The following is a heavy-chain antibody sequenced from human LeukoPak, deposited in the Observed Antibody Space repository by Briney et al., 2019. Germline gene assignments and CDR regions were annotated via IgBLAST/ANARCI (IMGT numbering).Heavy chain of an antibody. CDR3: ARQMKVPAAAGYYYYYMDV. D-gene: IGHD2-2*01. CDR1: GYSFTSFW. CDR2: IYPGDSDT. V-gene: IGHV5-51*01. J-gene: IGHJ6*03. Sequence: GESLKISCKGSGYSFTSFWIGWVRQMPGKGLEWMGIIYPGDSDTRYSPSFQGQVTISADKSISTAYLQWSSLKASDTAMYYCARQMKVPAAAGYYYYYMDVWGKGTTVTVSS.